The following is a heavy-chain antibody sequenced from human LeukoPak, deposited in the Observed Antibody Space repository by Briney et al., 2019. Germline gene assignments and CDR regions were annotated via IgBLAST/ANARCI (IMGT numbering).Heavy chain of an antibody. Sequence: ASVKVSCKASGYTFTSYGISWVRQAPGQGLEWMGWISAYNGNTNYAQKLQGRVTMTTDTSTSTAYMELRSLRSDDTAVYYCARDSLDYGDYEKLVYHGMDVWGKGTTVTVSS. D-gene: IGHD4-17*01. CDR3: ARDSLDYGDYEKLVYHGMDV. CDR2: ISAYNGNT. V-gene: IGHV1-18*04. J-gene: IGHJ6*04. CDR1: GYTFTSYG.